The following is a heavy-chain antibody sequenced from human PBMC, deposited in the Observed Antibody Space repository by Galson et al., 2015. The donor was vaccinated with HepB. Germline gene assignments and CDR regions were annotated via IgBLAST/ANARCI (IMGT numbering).Heavy chain of an antibody. CDR2: ISYTGSYI. D-gene: IGHD5-24*01. CDR3: ARGRGGWLQDPVEY. J-gene: IGHJ4*02. CDR1: GFSFNKFP. Sequence: SLRLSCAASGFSFNKFPMHWVRQAPGKGLEWVAVISYTGSYIAYAEFGRGRFTISRDNSKNALYLQMNSLRVEDTALYYCARGRGGWLQDPVEYWGQGTLVTVSS. V-gene: IGHV3-30-3*01.